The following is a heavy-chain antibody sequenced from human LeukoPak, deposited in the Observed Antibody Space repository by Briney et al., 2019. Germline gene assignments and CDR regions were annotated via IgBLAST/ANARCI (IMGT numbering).Heavy chain of an antibody. V-gene: IGHV4-31*02. J-gene: IGHJ2*01. CDR3: AGRLGAAAMHWYFDL. D-gene: IGHD6-13*01. CDR1: GGSISSGGYF. Sequence: SETLSLTCTVSGGSISSGGYFWSWIRQHPGKGLEWIGYIYYSGHTYYNPSLKSRVTISVDTSKNQFSLMLSSVTAADTAVYYCAGRLGAAAMHWYFDLWGRGTLVTVSS. CDR2: IYYSGHT.